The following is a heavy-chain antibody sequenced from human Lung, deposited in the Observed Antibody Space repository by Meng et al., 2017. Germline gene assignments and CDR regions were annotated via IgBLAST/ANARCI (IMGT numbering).Heavy chain of an antibody. D-gene: IGHD6-19*01. J-gene: IGHJ4*02. Sequence: QVHLVQAGREGKKPGAAGKVACKASGYTFTTYGISWLRQAPGQGLEWMGWIDPGNGNRDFAEKFQDRLTMSNDTSSSTVYMELTRLTSDDTAVYYCARDRQWLFDYWGQGALVTVSS. V-gene: IGHV1-18*01. CDR3: ARDRQWLFDY. CDR1: GYTFTTYG. CDR2: IDPGNGNR.